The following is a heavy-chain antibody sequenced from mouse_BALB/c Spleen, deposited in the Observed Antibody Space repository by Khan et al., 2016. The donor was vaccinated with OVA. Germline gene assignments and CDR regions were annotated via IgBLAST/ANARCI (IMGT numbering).Heavy chain of an antibody. CDR1: GISLTSYG. CDR2: IWGDGST. V-gene: IGHV2-3*01. D-gene: IGHD1-1*01. CDR3: AKLFYGGISDWYFDV. J-gene: IGHJ1*01. Sequence: QVQLQQSGPGLVAPSQSLSITCTVSGISLTSYGVTWVRQPPGKGLEWLGVIWGDGSTNYHSTLRSRLSISKDTSRSQDFLTLNSLQTDDTATYYCAKLFYGGISDWYFDVWGAGTTVTVSS.